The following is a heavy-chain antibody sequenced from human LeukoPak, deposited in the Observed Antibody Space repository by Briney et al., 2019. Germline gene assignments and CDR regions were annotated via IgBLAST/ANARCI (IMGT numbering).Heavy chain of an antibody. V-gene: IGHV3-23*01. Sequence: PGGSLRLSCAASGLTFSSYAMSWVRQAPGKGLEWVSGISGSGGSTYYADSVKGRFTISRDNSKNTLYLRMNSLRAEDTAVFYCAAGGDYPHFDYWGQGTLVTVSS. J-gene: IGHJ4*02. CDR2: ISGSGGST. CDR1: GLTFSSYA. CDR3: AAGGDYPHFDY. D-gene: IGHD4-17*01.